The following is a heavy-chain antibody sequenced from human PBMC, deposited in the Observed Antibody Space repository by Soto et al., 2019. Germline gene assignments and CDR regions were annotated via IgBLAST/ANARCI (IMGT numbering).Heavy chain of an antibody. J-gene: IGHJ4*02. CDR1: GFTFSDYY. D-gene: IGHD1-7*01. CDR2: ISSSSDYT. Sequence: QVQVVESGGGLVKPGGSLRLSCAASGFTFSDYYMNWIRQAPGKGLEWVSYISSSSDYTKYADSVKGRFTISRDNAKSSLYLQMNSLRAEDTAVYHCARGGVRGTTSRGQVYNWGQGTLVTVSS. CDR3: ARGGVRGTTSRGQVYN. V-gene: IGHV3-11*06.